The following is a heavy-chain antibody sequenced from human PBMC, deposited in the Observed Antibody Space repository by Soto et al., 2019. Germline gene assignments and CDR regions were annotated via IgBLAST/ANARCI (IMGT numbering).Heavy chain of an antibody. CDR1: GFAFSTYA. J-gene: IGHJ4*02. CDR2: ISYDESDK. Sequence: QVQLVESGGGVVQPGNSLRLSCAASGFAFSTYAMHWVRQAPGKGLEWVAVISYDESDKLYADSVKGRFSISKDNSKNALHLQMHSLRVENTAVYYCVKSQFSDRGSYPLASWGQGTLVTVSS. CDR3: VKSQFSDRGSYPLAS. D-gene: IGHD3-16*02. V-gene: IGHV3-30*18.